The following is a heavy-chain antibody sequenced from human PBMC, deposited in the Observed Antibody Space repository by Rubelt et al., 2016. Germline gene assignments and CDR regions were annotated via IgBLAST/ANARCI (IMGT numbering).Heavy chain of an antibody. CDR2: ISAYNGNT. D-gene: IGHD6-6*01. J-gene: IGHJ2*01. V-gene: IGHV1-18*01. CDR3: ARDRIRIAARQGWYFDL. Sequence: QVQLVQSGAEVKKPGASVKVSCKASGYTFTSYGISWVRQAPGPGLEWLGWISAYNGNTNYAQKLQGRVTMTPDTSTSTAYTELRSLRSDDTAVYYCARDRIRIAARQGWYFDLWGRGTLVTVSS. CDR1: GYTFTSYG.